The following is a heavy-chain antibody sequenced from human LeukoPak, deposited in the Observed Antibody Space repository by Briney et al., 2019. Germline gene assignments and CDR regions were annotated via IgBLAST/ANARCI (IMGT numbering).Heavy chain of an antibody. V-gene: IGHV3-74*01. Sequence: PGGSLRLSYAASGFTFSSYWMHWVRQAPGKGLVWVSRINSDGSSTSYADSVKGRFTISRDNAKNTLYLQMNSLRAEDTAVYYCARDYYYDSSGYFSADAFDIWGQGTMVTVSS. CDR2: INSDGSST. CDR3: ARDYYYDSSGYFSADAFDI. D-gene: IGHD3-22*01. J-gene: IGHJ3*02. CDR1: GFTFSSYW.